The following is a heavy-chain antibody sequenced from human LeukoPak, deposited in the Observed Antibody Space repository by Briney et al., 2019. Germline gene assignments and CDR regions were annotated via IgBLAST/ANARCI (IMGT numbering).Heavy chain of an antibody. J-gene: IGHJ4*02. Sequence: SETLSLTCAVYGGSFSGYYWSWIRQPPGKGLECIGEINHSGSTNYNPSLKSRVTISVDTSKNQFSLKLSSVTAADTAVYYCARIERRYCSGGSCKRGSFDYWGQGTLVTVSS. D-gene: IGHD2-15*01. CDR3: ARIERRYCSGGSCKRGSFDY. V-gene: IGHV4-34*01. CDR1: GGSFSGYY. CDR2: INHSGST.